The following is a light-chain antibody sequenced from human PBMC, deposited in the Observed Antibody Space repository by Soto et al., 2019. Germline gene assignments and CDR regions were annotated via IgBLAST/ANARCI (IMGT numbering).Light chain of an antibody. CDR2: LAS. V-gene: IGKV2-28*01. Sequence: IVMTQSPLSLSVTPGEPASISCRSSQSLLRTNGYTYLDWYLQKPGQSPQLLIYLASNRAAGVSVRFSGSGSGTNFTLTITQVEVDDVGVYYCMQARQTPLTFGGGTKVEIK. CDR3: MQARQTPLT. CDR1: QSLLRTNGYTY. J-gene: IGKJ4*01.